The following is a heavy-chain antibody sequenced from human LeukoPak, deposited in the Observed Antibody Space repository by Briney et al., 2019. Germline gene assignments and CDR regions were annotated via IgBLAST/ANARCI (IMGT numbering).Heavy chain of an antibody. CDR3: AKDKDTIFGPRWDY. CDR1: GFTFSSYA. V-gene: IGHV3-23*01. CDR2: ISGSGGST. Sequence: GGSLRLSCAASGFTFSSYAMSWVRQAPGKGLEWVSAISGSGGSTYYADSVKGRFIISSDNSKNTVYLQMNSLRADDTAVYYCAKDKDTIFGPRWDYWGQGTLVTVSS. J-gene: IGHJ4*02. D-gene: IGHD3-3*01.